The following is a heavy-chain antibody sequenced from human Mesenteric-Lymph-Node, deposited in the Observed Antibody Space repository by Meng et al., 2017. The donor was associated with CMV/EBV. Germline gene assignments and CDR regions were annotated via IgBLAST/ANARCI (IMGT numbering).Heavy chain of an antibody. CDR3: ARLQALAPDENHYGMDV. CDR1: GFTFSSYE. CDR2: ISSSGSTI. Sequence: SCAASGFTFSSYEMNWVRQAPGKGLEWVSYISSSGSTIYYADSVKGRFTISRDNAKNSLYLQMNSLRAEDTAVYYCARLQALAPDENHYGMDVWGQGTTVTVSS. D-gene: IGHD1-14*01. J-gene: IGHJ6*02. V-gene: IGHV3-48*03.